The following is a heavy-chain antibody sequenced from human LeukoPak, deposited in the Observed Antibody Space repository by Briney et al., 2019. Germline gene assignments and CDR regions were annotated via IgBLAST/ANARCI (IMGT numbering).Heavy chain of an antibody. CDR3: ARDVRLLLWYGELNY. D-gene: IGHD3-10*01. J-gene: IGHJ4*02. V-gene: IGHV3-30*04. CDR1: GFTFSSYA. CDR2: ISYDGSNK. Sequence: PGGSLRLSCAASGFTFSSYAMHWVRQAPGKGLEWVAVISYDGSNKYYADSVRGRFTLSGDNSKNTLYLQMNRLRAEDTAVYDCARDVRLLLWYGELNYWGQGTLVTVSS.